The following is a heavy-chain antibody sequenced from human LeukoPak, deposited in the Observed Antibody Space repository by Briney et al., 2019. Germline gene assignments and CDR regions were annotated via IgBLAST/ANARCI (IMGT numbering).Heavy chain of an antibody. Sequence: ASVKVSCKASGYTFTGYYMHWVRQAPGQGLEWMGWINPNSGGTNYAQKFQGWVTMTRDTSISTAYMELSRLRSDDTAVYYCARDSGMVWFGESPPYYGMDVWGQGTTVTVSS. V-gene: IGHV1-2*04. J-gene: IGHJ6*02. CDR1: GYTFTGYY. D-gene: IGHD3-10*01. CDR2: INPNSGGT. CDR3: ARDSGMVWFGESPPYYGMDV.